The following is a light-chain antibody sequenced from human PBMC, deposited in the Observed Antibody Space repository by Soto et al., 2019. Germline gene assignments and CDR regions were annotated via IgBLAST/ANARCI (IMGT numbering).Light chain of an antibody. V-gene: IGLV2-14*01. J-gene: IGLJ1*01. CDR3: SSYTSSSTLLYV. Sequence: QSALTQPASVSGSPGQSITISCTGTSSGVGGYNYVSWYQQHPGKAPKLMIYDVSTRPSGVSNRFSGSKSGNTASLTISGLQAEDEADYYCSSYTSSSTLLYVFGTGTKVTV. CDR1: SSGVGGYNY. CDR2: DVS.